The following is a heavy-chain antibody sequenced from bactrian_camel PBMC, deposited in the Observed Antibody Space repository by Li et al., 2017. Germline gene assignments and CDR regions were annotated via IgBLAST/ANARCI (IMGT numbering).Heavy chain of an antibody. D-gene: IGHD2*01. Sequence: QVQLVESGGASVQAGGSLRLSCVASGYIRSCGMGWFRQVPGKEREGVAQIGSGGSTTYADSVKGRFTISQDNAKNTLYLQMNDLKPEDTAMYYCAAGQEHCSAGRPYTLEYTYWGKGTQVTVS. V-gene: IGHV3S53*01. CDR1: GYIRSCG. J-gene: IGHJ7*01. CDR2: IGSGGST.